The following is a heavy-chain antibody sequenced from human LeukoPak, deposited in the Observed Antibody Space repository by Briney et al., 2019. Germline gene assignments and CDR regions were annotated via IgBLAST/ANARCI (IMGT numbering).Heavy chain of an antibody. D-gene: IGHD6-13*01. J-gene: IGHJ1*01. CDR2: IYSGGST. CDR3: AKVGVPATGGFHH. V-gene: IGHV3-66*01. CDR1: EFSVGSNY. Sequence: GGSLRLSCAASEFSVGSNYMTWVRQAPGKGLEWVSLIYSGGSTYYADSVKGRFTISRDNSKNTLYLQMNSLRAEDTAIYYCAKVGVPATGGFHHWGQGTLVTVSS.